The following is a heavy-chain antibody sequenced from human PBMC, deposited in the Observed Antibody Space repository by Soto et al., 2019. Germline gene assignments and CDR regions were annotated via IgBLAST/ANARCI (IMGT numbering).Heavy chain of an antibody. CDR1: GYSFTSNW. J-gene: IGHJ4*02. V-gene: IGHV5-51*01. CDR3: ARQSAQTYYDFWSGWPHHFDY. CDR2: IYPGDSDT. Sequence: PGESLKISFKGSGYSFTSNWIGWGRQMPGKGLEWMGIIYPGDSDTRYSPSFQGQVTISADKSISTAYLQWSSLKASDTAMYYCARQSAQTYYDFWSGWPHHFDYWGQGTLVTVSS. D-gene: IGHD3-3*01.